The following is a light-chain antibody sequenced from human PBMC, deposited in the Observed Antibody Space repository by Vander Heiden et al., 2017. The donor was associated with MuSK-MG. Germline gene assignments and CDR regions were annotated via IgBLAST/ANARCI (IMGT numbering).Light chain of an antibody. V-gene: IGLV2-11*01. Sequence: QSALTQPRSVSRSPGTSVPLPRTGTSIDVGGDNYVSRYQHHPGKAHKLMIYDVSKRSSGVPDRFSGSKSGNTASLTISGLQAEDEADYYCCSYAGSYTYVFGTGTKVTVL. CDR1: SIDVGGDNY. J-gene: IGLJ1*01. CDR2: DVS. CDR3: CSYAGSYTYV.